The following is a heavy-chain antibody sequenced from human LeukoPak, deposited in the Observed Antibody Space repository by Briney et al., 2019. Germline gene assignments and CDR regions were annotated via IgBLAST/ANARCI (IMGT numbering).Heavy chain of an antibody. CDR1: GFIFSRYE. CDR3: AKGGSQGDCNAGTCYGDY. D-gene: IGHD2-15*01. J-gene: IGHJ4*02. CDR2: ISRESSEI. Sequence: PGGSLRLSCVGSGFIFSRYEMNWVRQPPGKGLEWISFISRESSEIHYAASVEGRFTISRDNAKNTLYLQMTSLRDDDTAVYYCAKGGSQGDCNAGTCYGDYWGQGTLVTVSS. V-gene: IGHV3-48*03.